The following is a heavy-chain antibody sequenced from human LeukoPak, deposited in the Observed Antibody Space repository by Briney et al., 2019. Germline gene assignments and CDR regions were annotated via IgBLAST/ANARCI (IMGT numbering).Heavy chain of an antibody. CDR1: GGSISSSSYY. D-gene: IGHD1-26*01. Sequence: SETLSLTCTVSGGSISSSSYYWGWIRQPPGKGLEWIGSIYYSGSTYYNPSLKSRVTISVDTSKNQFSLKLSSVTAADTAVYYCARDPALEWGSGYFDYWGQGTLVAVSS. V-gene: IGHV4-39*07. CDR2: IYYSGST. J-gene: IGHJ4*02. CDR3: ARDPALEWGSGYFDY.